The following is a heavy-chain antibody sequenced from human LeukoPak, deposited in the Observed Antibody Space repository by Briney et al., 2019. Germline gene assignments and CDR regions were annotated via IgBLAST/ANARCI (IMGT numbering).Heavy chain of an antibody. CDR2: MSYDGYNK. V-gene: IGHV3-30-3*01. Sequence: GGSLRLSCAASGFTFSSYAMHWVRQAPGKGLEWVAVMSYDGYNKYYADSVRGRFTISRDNSKSTLFLQMNSLRAEDTAVYYCASQTVVGATDYWGQGTLVTVSS. D-gene: IGHD1-26*01. CDR1: GFTFSSYA. J-gene: IGHJ4*02. CDR3: ASQTVVGATDY.